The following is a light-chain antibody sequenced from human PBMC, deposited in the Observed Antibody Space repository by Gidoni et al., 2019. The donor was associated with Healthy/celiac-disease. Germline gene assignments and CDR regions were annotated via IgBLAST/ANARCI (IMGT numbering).Light chain of an antibody. CDR3: QQSYSNLWT. Sequence: IQITQSPSSLSASVGDRVTITGRASQSISSYLHWYQQKPGKAHKLLIYAASSLQSGVPSRFSGSGSGTDFTLNISSLQPEDFATYDCQQSYSNLWTFXQXTKVXIK. V-gene: IGKV1-39*01. CDR1: QSISSY. J-gene: IGKJ1*01. CDR2: AAS.